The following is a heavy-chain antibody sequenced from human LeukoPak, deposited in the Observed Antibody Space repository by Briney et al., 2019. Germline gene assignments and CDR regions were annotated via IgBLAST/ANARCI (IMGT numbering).Heavy chain of an antibody. D-gene: IGHD6-19*01. CDR3: AKGSSSGWYGYYFQH. CDR1: GFTFSSYA. Sequence: GGSLRLACAASGFTFSSYAMSWVRQAPGKGLEWVSAISGSGGSTYYADSVKGRFTISRDNSKNTLYLQMNSLRAEDTAVYYCAKGSSSGWYGYYFQHWGQGTLVTVSS. CDR2: ISGSGGST. J-gene: IGHJ1*01. V-gene: IGHV3-23*01.